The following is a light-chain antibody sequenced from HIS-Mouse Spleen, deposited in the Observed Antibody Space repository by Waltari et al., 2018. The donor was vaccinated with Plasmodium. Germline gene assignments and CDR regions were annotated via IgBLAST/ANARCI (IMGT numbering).Light chain of an antibody. CDR3: QVWDSSSDHPV. V-gene: IGLV3-21*02. J-gene: IGLJ2*01. Sequence: SYFLTQPPSVSVAPGQTARITGWGNNMGSKSVHGYQQKPGQAPVLVVYDDSDRPSGIPERFSGSNSGNTATLTISRVEAGDEADYYCQVWDSSSDHPVFGGGTKLTVL. CDR2: DDS. CDR1: NMGSKS.